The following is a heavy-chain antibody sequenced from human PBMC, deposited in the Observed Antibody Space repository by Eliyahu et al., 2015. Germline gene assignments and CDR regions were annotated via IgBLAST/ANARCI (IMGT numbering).Heavy chain of an antibody. CDR2: IIPIFGTA. Sequence: QVQLVQSGAEVXKPGSSVXVSCKASGGTXSSXAISWVRQAPGQGLEWMGGIIPIFGTANYAQKFQGRVTITADESTSTAYMELSSLRSEDTAVYYCARSFVGELSLYVYWGQGTLVTVSS. CDR1: GGTXSSXA. J-gene: IGHJ4*02. V-gene: IGHV1-69*01. CDR3: ARSFVGELSLYVY. D-gene: IGHD3-16*02.